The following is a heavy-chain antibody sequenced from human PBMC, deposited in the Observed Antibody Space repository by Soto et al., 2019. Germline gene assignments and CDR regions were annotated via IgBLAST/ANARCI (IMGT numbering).Heavy chain of an antibody. CDR1: GFTFSNYA. J-gene: IGHJ4*02. CDR3: ARRGSGSYYDY. V-gene: IGHV3-23*01. Sequence: EVQLLESGGGLVQPGGSLRLSCAASGFTFSNYAMNWVRQAPGKGLEWVSVISGSGDSIYYADSVKGRFTISRDNSKNTLYLQMNSLRAEDLAVYYCARRGSGSYYDYWGQGTLVTVSS. D-gene: IGHD1-26*01. CDR2: ISGSGDSI.